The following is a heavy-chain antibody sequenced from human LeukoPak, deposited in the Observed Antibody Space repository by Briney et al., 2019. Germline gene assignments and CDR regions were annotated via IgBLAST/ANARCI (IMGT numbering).Heavy chain of an antibody. V-gene: IGHV4-34*01. CDR1: GGSFSGYY. CDR3: ARHSSGWYSRFDWFDP. CDR2: INHSGST. J-gene: IGHJ5*02. D-gene: IGHD6-19*01. Sequence: PSETLSLTCAVYGGSFSGYYWSWIRQPPGKGLEWIGEINHSGSTNYNPSLKSRVTISVDTSKNQFSLKLSSVTAADTAVYYCARHSSGWYSRFDWFDPWGQGTLVTVSS.